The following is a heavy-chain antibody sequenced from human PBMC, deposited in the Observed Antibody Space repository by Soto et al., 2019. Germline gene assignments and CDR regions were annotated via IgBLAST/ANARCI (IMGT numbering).Heavy chain of an antibody. CDR3: ARAPGVVVVAATPGSWFDP. J-gene: IGHJ5*02. CDR2: IIPIFGTA. D-gene: IGHD2-15*01. V-gene: IGHV1-69*01. Sequence: QVQLVQSEAEVKKPGSSVKVSCKASGGTFSSYAISWVRQAPGQGLEWMGGIIPIFGTANYAQKFQGRVTITADESTSTAYMELSSLRSEDTAVYYCARAPGVVVVAATPGSWFDPWGQGTLVTVSS. CDR1: GGTFSSYA.